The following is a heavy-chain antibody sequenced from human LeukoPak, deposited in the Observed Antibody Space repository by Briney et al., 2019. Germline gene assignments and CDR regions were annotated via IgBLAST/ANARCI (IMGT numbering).Heavy chain of an antibody. V-gene: IGHV3-74*01. CDR2: INNDGSST. J-gene: IGHJ4*02. CDR1: GFTFSSYG. D-gene: IGHD1/OR15-1a*01. CDR3: ARVDWNIDY. Sequence: PGGSLRLSCAASGFTFSSYGMHWVRQAPGEGLVWVSRINNDGSSTNYADSVKGRFTISRDNAKNTLYLQMNSLRAEDTAVYFCARVDWNIDYWGQGTLVTVSP.